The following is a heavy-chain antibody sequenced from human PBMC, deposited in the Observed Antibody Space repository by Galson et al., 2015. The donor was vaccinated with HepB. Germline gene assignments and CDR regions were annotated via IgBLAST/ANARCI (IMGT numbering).Heavy chain of an antibody. CDR2: VDPEDGET. CDR1: GYTFTDYY. V-gene: IGHV1-69-2*01. D-gene: IGHD3-9*01. Sequence: VKVSCKVSGYTFTDYYMHWVQQAPGKGLEWMGLVDPEDGETIYAEKFQGRVTITADTSTDTAYMELSSLRSEDTAVYYCATVSRHYDILTGYYKKHYYYYMDVWGKGTTVTVSS. J-gene: IGHJ6*03. CDR3: ATVSRHYDILTGYYKKHYYYYMDV.